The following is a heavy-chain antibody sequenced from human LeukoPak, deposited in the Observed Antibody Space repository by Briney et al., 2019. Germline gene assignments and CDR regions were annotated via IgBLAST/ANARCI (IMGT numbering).Heavy chain of an antibody. CDR3: ARDRVFGVVIIRAGYYYYGMDV. CDR2: ISAYNGNT. CDR1: GYTFTSYG. D-gene: IGHD3-3*01. Sequence: ASVKVSCKASGYTFTSYGISWVRQAPGQGLEWMGWISAYNGNTNYAQKLQGRVTMTTDTSTSTAYMELRSLRSDDTAMYYCARDRVFGVVIIRAGYYYYGMDVWGQGTTVTVSS. J-gene: IGHJ6*02. V-gene: IGHV1-18*01.